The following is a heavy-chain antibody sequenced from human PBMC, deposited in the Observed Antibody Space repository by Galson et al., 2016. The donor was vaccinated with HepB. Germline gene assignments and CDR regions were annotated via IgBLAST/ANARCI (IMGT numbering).Heavy chain of an antibody. V-gene: IGHV3-9*01. J-gene: IGHJ4*02. CDR2: INYNSGDV. CDR1: GFTFDDAA. Sequence: SLRLSCAGSGFTFDDAAMHWVRQRPGKGLEWVSGINYNSGDVAYADSVKGRFTISRDNAENSLYLQMSSLRPEDTALYYCAKGHGVSLTYFFNSWGQGSLVAVSS. CDR3: AKGHGVSLTYFFNS. D-gene: IGHD4-17*01.